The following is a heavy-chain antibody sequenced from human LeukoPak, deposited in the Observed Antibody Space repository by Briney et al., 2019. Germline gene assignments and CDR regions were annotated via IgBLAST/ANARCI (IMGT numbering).Heavy chain of an antibody. CDR3: ATLQSPSIVVVPAAMGY. Sequence: ASVTVSCKVSGYTLTELSMHWVRQAPGKGLEWMGGFDPEDGETIYAQKFQGRVTMTEDTSTDTAYMELSSLRSEDTAVYYCATLQSPSIVVVPAAMGYWGQGTLVTVSS. CDR2: FDPEDGET. J-gene: IGHJ4*02. D-gene: IGHD2-2*01. V-gene: IGHV1-24*01. CDR1: GYTLTELS.